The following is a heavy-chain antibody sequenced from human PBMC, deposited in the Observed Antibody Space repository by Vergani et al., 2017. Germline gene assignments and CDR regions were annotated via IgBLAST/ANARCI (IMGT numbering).Heavy chain of an antibody. CDR2: ISWNSVSI. Sequence: EVQLVESGGGLVQPGRSLRLSCAASGFRFDDYAMHWVRQAPGKGLEWVSGISWNSVSIGYADSVKGRFTISRDNAKNSLYLQMNSLRAEDTALYYCAKRGLTGSSLDYWGRGTLVTVSS. CDR1: GFRFDDYA. CDR3: AKRGLTGSSLDY. V-gene: IGHV3-9*01. J-gene: IGHJ4*02. D-gene: IGHD7-27*01.